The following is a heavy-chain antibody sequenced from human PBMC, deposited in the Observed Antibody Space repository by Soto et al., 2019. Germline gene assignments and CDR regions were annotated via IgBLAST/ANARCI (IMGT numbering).Heavy chain of an antibody. CDR2: ISCDGSNK. D-gene: IGHD5-18*01. J-gene: IGHJ4*02. CDR1: GFTFSSYA. CDR3: ARDTRGYSYGYDY. V-gene: IGHV3-30*03. Sequence: HPGGSLRLSCAASGFTFSSYAMSWVRQAPGKGLEWVAVISCDGSNKYYADSVKGRFTISRDNAKNSLYLQMNSLRAEDTAVYYCARDTRGYSYGYDYWGQGTLVTVSS.